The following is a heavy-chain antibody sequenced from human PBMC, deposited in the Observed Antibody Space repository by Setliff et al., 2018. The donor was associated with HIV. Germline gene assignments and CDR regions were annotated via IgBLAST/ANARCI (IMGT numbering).Heavy chain of an antibody. J-gene: IGHJ6*03. CDR3: ARGDTPDV. Sequence: KPSETLSLTCTVSGGSMSSHYWSWIRQPPGKGLEWIGYMYYSGGTSYNPSLKSRVTISVDTSKKQFSLKVTSVTAADTAVYYCARGDTPDVWGKGTTVTVS. V-gene: IGHV4-59*11. CDR2: MYYSGGT. CDR1: GGSMSSHY. D-gene: IGHD3-16*01.